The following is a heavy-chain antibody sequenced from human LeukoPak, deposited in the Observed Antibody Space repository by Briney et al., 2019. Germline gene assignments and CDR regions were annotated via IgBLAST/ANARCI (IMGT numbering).Heavy chain of an antibody. J-gene: IGHJ6*02. CDR2: MYVSGTT. CDR3: ASENYYDSSGYSEGLDV. CDR1: GGSISSYY. Sequence: SETLSLTCTVSGGSISSYYWTWVRQPAGKGLEWIGRMYVSGTTNYNPSPKSRVTMSVDTSKNQFSLKLTSVTAADTAVYYCASENYYDSSGYSEGLDVWGQGTTVTVSS. D-gene: IGHD3-22*01. V-gene: IGHV4-4*07.